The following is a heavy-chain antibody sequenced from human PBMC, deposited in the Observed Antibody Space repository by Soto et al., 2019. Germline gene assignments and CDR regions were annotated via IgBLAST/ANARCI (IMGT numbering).Heavy chain of an antibody. Sequence: GESLKISCKCSGYTFSKFWIGWVRQLPGKGLEWMGIIYPGDHETRYSPSFHGQVTISADRSINTAYLQWNSLEAADTAFYFCARSPRSSPSFDYWGQGALVTVS. CDR3: ARSPRSSPSFDY. CDR1: GYTFSKFW. CDR2: IYPGDHET. D-gene: IGHD6-13*01. J-gene: IGHJ4*02. V-gene: IGHV5-51*01.